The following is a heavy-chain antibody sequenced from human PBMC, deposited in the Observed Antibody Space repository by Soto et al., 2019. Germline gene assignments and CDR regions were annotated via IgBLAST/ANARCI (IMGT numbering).Heavy chain of an antibody. D-gene: IGHD2-2*01. Sequence: EVQLLASGGGLVQPGGSMRLSFAASGFTFSSQAMRWVRQDPGKGLEWVSGISGSGDITYYADSVKGRLTISRDNSKNTLYLQMSSMRAEDTAGYSCAKPEYCSRSSGDRGRGGLEHWGKGTLFTVSS. J-gene: IGHJ5*02. CDR2: ISGSGDIT. V-gene: IGHV3-23*01. CDR1: GFTFSSQA. CDR3: AKPEYCSRSSGDRGRGGLEH.